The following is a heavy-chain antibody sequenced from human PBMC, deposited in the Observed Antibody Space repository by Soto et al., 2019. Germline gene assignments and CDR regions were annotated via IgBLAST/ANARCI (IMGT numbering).Heavy chain of an antibody. D-gene: IGHD3-22*01. Sequence: GGSLRLSCAASGFTFSSYDMHWVRQATGKGLEWVSAIGTAGDTYYPGSVKGRFTISRENAKNSLYLQMNSLRAEDTAVYYCARDTYYYDSSGYSFRGMDVWGQGTTVTVSS. J-gene: IGHJ6*02. V-gene: IGHV3-13*01. CDR2: IGTAGDT. CDR3: ARDTYYYDSSGYSFRGMDV. CDR1: GFTFSSYD.